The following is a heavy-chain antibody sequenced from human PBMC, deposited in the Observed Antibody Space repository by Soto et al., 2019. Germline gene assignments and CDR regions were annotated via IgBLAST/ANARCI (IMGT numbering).Heavy chain of an antibody. Sequence: ASVKVSCKASGYTFTGYYMHWVRQAPGQGLEWMGWINPNSGGTNYAQKFQGRVTMTRDTSISTAYMELSRLRSDGTAVYYCARGYYDSSGYPYYFDYWGQGTLVTVS. D-gene: IGHD3-22*01. J-gene: IGHJ4*02. CDR1: GYTFTGYY. CDR2: INPNSGGT. CDR3: ARGYYDSSGYPYYFDY. V-gene: IGHV1-2*02.